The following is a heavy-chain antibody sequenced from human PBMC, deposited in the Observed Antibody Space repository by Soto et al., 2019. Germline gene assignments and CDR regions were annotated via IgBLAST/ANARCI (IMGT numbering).Heavy chain of an antibody. CDR2: IIPIFGTA. J-gene: IGHJ6*02. CDR1: GGTFSSYA. D-gene: IGHD1-1*01. Sequence: ASVKVSCKASGGTFSSYAISWVRQAPGQGLEWMGGIIPIFGTANYAQKFQGRVTITADESTSTAYMELSSLRSEDTAVYYCASGGVPGGNYGMDVWGQGTTVTVSS. CDR3: ASGGVPGGNYGMDV. V-gene: IGHV1-69*13.